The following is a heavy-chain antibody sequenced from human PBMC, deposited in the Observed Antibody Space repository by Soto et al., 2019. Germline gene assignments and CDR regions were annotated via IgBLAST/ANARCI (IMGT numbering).Heavy chain of an antibody. CDR1: AYTFTRYG. D-gene: IGHD3-10*01. V-gene: IGHV1-18*01. CDR2: INSSNGNA. Sequence: ASVKVSCKASAYTFTRYGVNWVRQAPGQGFEWMGWINSSNGNAEYAQNLQGRVTMTIDTSTSTAYMELRSLRSDDTAVYYCARGGPTSADHYYGMDVWGQGTTVTVSS. J-gene: IGHJ6*02. CDR3: ARGGPTSADHYYGMDV.